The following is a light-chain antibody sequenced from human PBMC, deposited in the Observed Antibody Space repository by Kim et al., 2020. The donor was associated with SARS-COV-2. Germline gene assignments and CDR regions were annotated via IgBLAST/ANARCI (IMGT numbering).Light chain of an antibody. CDR2: LNSDGSH. V-gene: IGLV4-69*01. CDR3: QTWGTGPV. Sequence: GASVKLTCTLSSGHGSYAIAWHQQQPEKGPRYLMKLNSDGSHSKGDGIPDRFSGSSSGAERYLTISRLQSEDEADYYCQTWGTGPVFGGGTKLTVL. CDR1: SGHGSYA. J-gene: IGLJ3*02.